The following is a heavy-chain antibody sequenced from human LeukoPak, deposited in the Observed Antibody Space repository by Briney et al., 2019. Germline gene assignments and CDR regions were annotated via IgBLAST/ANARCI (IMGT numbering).Heavy chain of an antibody. J-gene: IGHJ4*02. CDR3: AKLLGTATTFDY. Sequence: GGSLTLSREASGFTFSRSWMSWVRQAPGKGLEWVANISPDGSQKFYVDSVKGRFTFSRDNPNNSLYLQMNSLGAEDTAVYYCAKLLGTATTFDYWGQGTLVTVSS. D-gene: IGHD5-24*01. CDR1: GFTFSRSW. CDR2: ISPDGSQK. V-gene: IGHV3-7*01.